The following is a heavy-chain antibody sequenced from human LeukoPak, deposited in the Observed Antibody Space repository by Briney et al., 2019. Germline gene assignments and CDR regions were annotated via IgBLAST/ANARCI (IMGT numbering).Heavy chain of an antibody. J-gene: IGHJ3*02. CDR1: GGSISSGGYY. Sequence: PSETLSLTCTVSGGSISSGGYYWSWIRQHPGKGLEWIGYIYYSGSTYYNPSLKSRVTISVDTSKNQFSLKLSSVTAADTAVYYCARRGCSGGSCPRDAFDIWGQGTMVTVSS. V-gene: IGHV4-31*03. D-gene: IGHD2-15*01. CDR2: IYYSGST. CDR3: ARRGCSGGSCPRDAFDI.